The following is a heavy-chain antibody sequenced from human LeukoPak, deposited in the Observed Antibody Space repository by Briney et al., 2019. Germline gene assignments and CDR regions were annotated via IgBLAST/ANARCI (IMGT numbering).Heavy chain of an antibody. Sequence: ASVKVSCKASGGTFSSYAISWVRQAPGQGLEWMGGIIPIFGTANYAQKFQGRVTITADESTSTAYMELSSLRSEDTAVYYCATEASYGYAFDYWGQGTLVTVSS. CDR2: IIPIFGTA. CDR1: GGTFSSYA. J-gene: IGHJ4*02. CDR3: ATEASYGYAFDY. V-gene: IGHV1-69*13. D-gene: IGHD5-18*01.